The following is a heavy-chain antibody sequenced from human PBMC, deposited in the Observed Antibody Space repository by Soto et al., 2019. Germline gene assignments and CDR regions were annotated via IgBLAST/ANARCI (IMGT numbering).Heavy chain of an antibody. Sequence: QVQLVEAGGGLVEPGGSLRPSCAASGFLFSNYYMRWIRQAPGRGLEWRSYISERGTYTHYTDSVKGRFTISRDSTRNSRYLQMNSLRAEDTAVYFGAGVARGSGSYAAFVYFDSWGPGTLVTVSS. CDR2: ISERGTYT. D-gene: IGHD3-10*01. V-gene: IGHV3-11*05. CDR3: AGVARGSGSYAAFVYFDS. J-gene: IGHJ4*02. CDR1: GFLFSNYY.